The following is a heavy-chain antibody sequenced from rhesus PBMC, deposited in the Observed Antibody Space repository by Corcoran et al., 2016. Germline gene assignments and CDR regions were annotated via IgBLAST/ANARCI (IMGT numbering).Heavy chain of an antibody. D-gene: IGHD3-16*01. Sequence: EVRLVESGGGLVQPGGSLRLSCAASGFTFSDYYMSWVRQAPGKGPEWVGFFRNKPYGRTTEYAESVKGRFTISRDDSKSIASLQMNSLKTEDTAVYYCASVSYYSLTYWGQGVLVTVSS. J-gene: IGHJ4*01. CDR3: ASVSYYSLTY. V-gene: IGHV3-116*02. CDR2: FRNKPYGRTT. CDR1: GFTFSDYY.